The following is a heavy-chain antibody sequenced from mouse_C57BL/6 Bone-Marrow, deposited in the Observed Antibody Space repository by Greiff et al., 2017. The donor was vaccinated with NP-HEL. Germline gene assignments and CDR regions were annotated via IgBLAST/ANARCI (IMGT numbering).Heavy chain of an antibody. V-gene: IGHV1-52*01. J-gene: IGHJ2*01. CDR3: ARSGEGYYGSSLDY. Sequence: QVQLQQPGAELVRPGSSVKLSCKASGYTFTSYWMHWVKQRPIPGLEWIGNIDPSDSETHYNQKFKDKATLTVDKSSSTAYMQLSSLTSEDSAVYYCARSGEGYYGSSLDYWGQGTTLTVSS. CDR1: GYTFTSYW. D-gene: IGHD1-1*01. CDR2: IDPSDSET.